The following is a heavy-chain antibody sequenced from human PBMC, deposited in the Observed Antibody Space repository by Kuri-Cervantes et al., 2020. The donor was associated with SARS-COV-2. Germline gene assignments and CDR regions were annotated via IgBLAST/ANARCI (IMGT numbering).Heavy chain of an antibody. D-gene: IGHD2-2*03. J-gene: IGHJ4*02. CDR3: AKDGYCSSTSCYALDY. V-gene: IGHV3-30*18. CDR2: ISYDGSNK. CDR1: GFTFSSYG. Sequence: GGSLGLSCAASGFTFSSYGMHWVRQAPGKGLEWVAVISYDGSNKYYADSVKGRFTISRDNSKNTLYLQMNSLRAEDTAVYYCAKDGYCSSTSCYALDYWGQGTLVTVSS.